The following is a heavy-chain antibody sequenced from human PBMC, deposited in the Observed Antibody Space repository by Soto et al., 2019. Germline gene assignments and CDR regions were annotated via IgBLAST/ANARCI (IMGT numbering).Heavy chain of an antibody. CDR1: SGSISSSNW. D-gene: IGHD6-13*01. CDR2: IYHSGST. V-gene: IGHV4-4*02. J-gene: IGHJ4*02. CDR3: ARQYSSSWYTQYYFDY. Sequence: SETLSLTCAVSSGSISSSNWWSWVRQPPGKGLEWIGEIYHSGSTNYNPSLKSRVTISVDTSKNQFSLKLSSVTAADTAVYYCARQYSSSWYTQYYFDYWGQGTQVTVSS.